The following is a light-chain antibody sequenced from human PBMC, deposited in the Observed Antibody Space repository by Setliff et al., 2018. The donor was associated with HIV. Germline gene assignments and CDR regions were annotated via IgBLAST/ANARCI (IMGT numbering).Light chain of an antibody. J-gene: IGLJ1*01. CDR3: ASHRDTNTLEV. Sequence: QSVLTQPASVSGSPGQSITISCSGTNSDIGSHDYVSWYQQHPGKAPKLINFSVTYRPSGVSDRFSGSKSGNTASLTISGLQPEDEADYYCASHRDTNTLEVFGTGTKVTVL. CDR2: SVT. V-gene: IGLV2-14*03. CDR1: NSDIGSHDY.